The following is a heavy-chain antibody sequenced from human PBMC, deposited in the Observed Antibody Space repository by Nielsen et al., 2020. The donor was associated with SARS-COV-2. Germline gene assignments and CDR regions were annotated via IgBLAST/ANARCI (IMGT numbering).Heavy chain of an antibody. CDR3: ASCLAYCGGDGY. Sequence: GGSLRLSCAASGFTFDDYTMHWVRQAPGKGLEWVSLISWDGGSTYYADSVKGRFTISRDNSKNSLYLQMNSLRAEDTAVYYCASCLAYCGGDGYWGQGTLVTVSS. CDR2: ISWDGGST. CDR1: GFTFDDYT. J-gene: IGHJ4*02. V-gene: IGHV3-43*01. D-gene: IGHD2-21*02.